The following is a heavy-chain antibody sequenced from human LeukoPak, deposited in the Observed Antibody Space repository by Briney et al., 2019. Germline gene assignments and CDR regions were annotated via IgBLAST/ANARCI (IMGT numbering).Heavy chain of an antibody. CDR1: GDSISNYY. Sequence: PSETLSLTCTVSGDSISNYYWNCIRQPPGKGLEWIGYIYYSGSTNYNPSLKSRVTISVDTSKNQFSLKLSSVTAADTAVYYCARQRWFDYWGQGTLVTVTS. V-gene: IGHV4-59*08. CDR3: ARQRWFDY. CDR2: IYYSGST. J-gene: IGHJ4*02. D-gene: IGHD4-23*01.